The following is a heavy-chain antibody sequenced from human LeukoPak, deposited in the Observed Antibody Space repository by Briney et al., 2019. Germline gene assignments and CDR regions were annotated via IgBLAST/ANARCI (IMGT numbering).Heavy chain of an antibody. Sequence: ASVKVSCKASGYTFTSYYLHWVRQAPGQGLEWIGIINPSGGSASYAQKFQGRVTMNRDTSTSTVYLELSSLRSGDTAVYYCARATQSWFDPWGQGTLVTVSS. CDR1: GYTFTSYY. CDR2: INPSGGSA. CDR3: ARATQSWFDP. J-gene: IGHJ5*02. V-gene: IGHV1-46*01.